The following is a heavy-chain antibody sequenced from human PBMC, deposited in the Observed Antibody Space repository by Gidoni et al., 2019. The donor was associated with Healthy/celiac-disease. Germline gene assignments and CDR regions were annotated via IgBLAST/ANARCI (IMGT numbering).Heavy chain of an antibody. D-gene: IGHD3-10*01. J-gene: IGHJ6*02. V-gene: IGHV1-18*01. CDR3: ARNYWPKDYYGSGSPTYYYGMDV. CDR1: GYTFTSYG. Sequence: QVQLVQSGAEVKKPGAEVKVSCKASGYTFTSYGISWLRQAPGQGLEWMGWISAYNGNTNYAQKLQGRVTMTTDTSTSTAYMELRSLRSDDTAVYYCARNYWPKDYYGSGSPTYYYGMDVWGQGTTVTVSS. CDR2: ISAYNGNT.